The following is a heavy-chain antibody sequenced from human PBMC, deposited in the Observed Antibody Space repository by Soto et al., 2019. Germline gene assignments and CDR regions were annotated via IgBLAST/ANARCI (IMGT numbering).Heavy chain of an antibody. Sequence: QVQLVQSGAEVKKPGSSVKVSCKASGGIFSTYAISWLRQAPGQGLEWMGGIIPIFGTPNYAQRFQGRVTITADESTSTGYMDLSRLRSEDTAVYYCARDRDDYGSGNYYNRIDFWGQGTLVTVSS. V-gene: IGHV1-69*01. J-gene: IGHJ4*02. CDR1: GGIFSTYA. D-gene: IGHD3-10*01. CDR3: ARDRDDYGSGNYYNRIDF. CDR2: IIPIFGTP.